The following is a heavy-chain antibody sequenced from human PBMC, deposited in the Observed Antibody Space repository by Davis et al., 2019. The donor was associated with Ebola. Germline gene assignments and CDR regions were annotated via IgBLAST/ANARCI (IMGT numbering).Heavy chain of an antibody. Sequence: PGGSLRLSCAASGFTFSSYWMSWVRQAPGKGLEWVSGISASGDDTYYADPVKGRFAISSDNSRNTLYLQMNSLRAEDTAVYYCARDRPLDFFFGDYYGMDVWGQGTTVTVSS. J-gene: IGHJ6*02. CDR3: ARDRPLDFFFGDYYGMDV. CDR1: GFTFSSYW. D-gene: IGHD3-16*01. CDR2: ISASGDDT. V-gene: IGHV3-23*01.